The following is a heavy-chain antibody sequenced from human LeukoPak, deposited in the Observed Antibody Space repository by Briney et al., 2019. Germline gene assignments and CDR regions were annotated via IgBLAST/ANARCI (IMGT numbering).Heavy chain of an antibody. CDR1: GGSISSGVYY. CDR2: IYYSVST. CDR3: ARESTTVTIDY. Sequence: SETLSLTCTVSGGSISSGVYYWSWIRQHPGKGLEWIGYIYYSVSTYYNPSLKSRVTISVDTSKNQFSLKLSSVTAADTAVYYCARESTTVTIDYWGQGTLVTVSS. V-gene: IGHV4-31*03. J-gene: IGHJ4*02. D-gene: IGHD4-17*01.